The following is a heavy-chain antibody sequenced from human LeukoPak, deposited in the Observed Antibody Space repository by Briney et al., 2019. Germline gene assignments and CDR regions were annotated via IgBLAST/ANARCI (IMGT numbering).Heavy chain of an antibody. CDR3: ARYIAVADLFDY. Sequence: GSLRLSCAASGFTFDDYGMSWVRQAPGKGLEWIGYIYYSGSTNYNPSLKSRVTISVDTSKNQFSLKLSSVTAADTAVYYCARYIAVADLFDYWGQGTLVTVSS. J-gene: IGHJ4*02. D-gene: IGHD6-19*01. V-gene: IGHV4-59*01. CDR2: IYYSGST. CDR1: GFTFDDYG.